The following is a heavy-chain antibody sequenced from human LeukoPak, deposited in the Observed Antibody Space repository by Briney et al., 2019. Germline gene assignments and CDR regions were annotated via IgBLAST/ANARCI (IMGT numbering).Heavy chain of an antibody. CDR2: ISYDGGNK. J-gene: IGHJ6*02. V-gene: IGHV3-30*03. Sequence: PGGSLRLSCAASGFTFGSYGIHWVRQAPGKGLEWVAVISYDGGNKDYADSVKGRFTISRDNSKNTLYLQMNSLRAEDTAVYYCAREDYYGSGSYYLYYYYYYGMDVWGQGTTVTVSS. CDR1: GFTFGSYG. D-gene: IGHD3-10*01. CDR3: AREDYYGSGSYYLYYYYYYGMDV.